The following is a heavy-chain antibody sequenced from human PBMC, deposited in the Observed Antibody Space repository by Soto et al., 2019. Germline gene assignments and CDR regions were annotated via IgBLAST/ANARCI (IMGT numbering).Heavy chain of an antibody. CDR2: ISAYNGNT. CDR3: AREASDYDYVWGSYRTNWFDP. V-gene: IGHV1-18*01. CDR1: GYTFTSYG. D-gene: IGHD3-16*02. Sequence: QVQLVQSGAEVKKPGASVKVSCKASGYTFTSYGISWVRQAPGQGLEWMGWISAYNGNTNYAQKLQGRVTMTTDTSTSTAYMELRSLRSDDTAVYYCAREASDYDYVWGSYRTNWFDPWGQGTLVTVSS. J-gene: IGHJ5*02.